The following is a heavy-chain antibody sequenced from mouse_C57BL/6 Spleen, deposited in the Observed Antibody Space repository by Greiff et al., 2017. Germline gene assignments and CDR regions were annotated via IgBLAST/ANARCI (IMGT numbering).Heavy chain of an antibody. Sequence: VQLQQSGTELVKPGASVKLSCKASGYTFTSYWMHWVKQRPGQGLEWIGNINPSNGGTNYNEKFKSKATLTVDKSSSTAYMQLSSLTSEDSAVYYCARPLYYSNYVFAYWGQGTLVTVSA. CDR1: GYTFTSYW. J-gene: IGHJ3*01. CDR3: ARPLYYSNYVFAY. CDR2: INPSNGGT. V-gene: IGHV1-53*01. D-gene: IGHD2-5*01.